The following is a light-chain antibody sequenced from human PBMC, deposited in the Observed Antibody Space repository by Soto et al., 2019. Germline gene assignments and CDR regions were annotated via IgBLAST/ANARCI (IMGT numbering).Light chain of an antibody. CDR2: EVS. CDR1: SSDVGGYNY. CDR3: SSYTSSSTLV. J-gene: IGLJ1*01. V-gene: IGLV2-14*01. Sequence: QSALTQPASVSGSPGQSITISCTGTSSDVGGYNYVSWYQQHPGKAPKLMIYEVSNRPSGVSNRFSGSQSGNTASLTISGLQAEDEADYYCSSYTSSSTLVFGTGTQLTVL.